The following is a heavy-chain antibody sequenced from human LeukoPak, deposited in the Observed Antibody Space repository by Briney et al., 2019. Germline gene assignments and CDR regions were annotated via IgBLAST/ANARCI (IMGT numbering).Heavy chain of an antibody. D-gene: IGHD6-13*01. V-gene: IGHV3-48*03. CDR1: GITFSSYE. Sequence: GGSLRLSCAVSGITFSSYEMNWVRQAPGKGLEWVSHISTSGSTIYYANSVKGRFTISRDNAKNSLYLQMNSLRAEDTALYYCARDATTATGWVYMDVWGKGTTVTISS. CDR2: ISTSGSTI. CDR3: ARDATTATGWVYMDV. J-gene: IGHJ6*03.